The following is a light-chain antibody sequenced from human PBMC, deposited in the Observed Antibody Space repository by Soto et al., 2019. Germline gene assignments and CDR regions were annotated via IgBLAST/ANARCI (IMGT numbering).Light chain of an antibody. V-gene: IGLV2-8*01. CDR2: EVS. Sequence: QSVLTQPPSASGSPGQSVTISCTGTSSDVGGYNDVSWYQHHPGKAPKLMISEVSKRPSGVPDRFSGSKSGNTASLTVSGLQAEDEADYYCNSYAGSNKVVFGGGTQLTVL. CDR1: SSDVGGYND. J-gene: IGLJ2*01. CDR3: NSYAGSNKVV.